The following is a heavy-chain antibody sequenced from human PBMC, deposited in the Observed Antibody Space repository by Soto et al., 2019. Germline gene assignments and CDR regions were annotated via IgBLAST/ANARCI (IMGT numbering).Heavy chain of an antibody. CDR1: GFIFSSSD. J-gene: IGHJ4*02. CDR2: INYNGIYS. V-gene: IGHV3-21*06. D-gene: IGHD3-22*01. CDR3: ARKSNSDMSGYDYFDY. Sequence: LRLSCAASGFIFSSSDMTWVRQAPGKGLEYVSSINYNGIYSFYAEAAKGRFTIYRDNAKNSLYLQMNSLTAEDTAVYFCARKSNSDMSGYDYFDYWGQGTLVTVSS.